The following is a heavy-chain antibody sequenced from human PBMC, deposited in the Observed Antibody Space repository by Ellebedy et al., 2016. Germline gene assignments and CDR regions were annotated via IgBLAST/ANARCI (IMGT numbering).Heavy chain of an antibody. CDR2: IKQDGSEK. V-gene: IGHV3-7*01. D-gene: IGHD3-22*01. J-gene: IGHJ3*02. CDR1: GFTFSSYW. CDR3: AREGPYYDSSVGAFDI. Sequence: GGSLRLXXAASGFTFSSYWMSWVRQAPGKGLEWVANIKQDGSEKYYVDSVKGRFTISRDNAKNSLYLQMNSLRAEDTAVYYCAREGPYYDSSVGAFDIWGQGTMVTVSS.